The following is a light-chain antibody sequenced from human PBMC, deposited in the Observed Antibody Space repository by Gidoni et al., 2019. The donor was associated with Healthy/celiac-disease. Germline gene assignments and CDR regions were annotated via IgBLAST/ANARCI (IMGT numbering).Light chain of an antibody. CDR2: QDS. J-gene: IGLJ2*01. V-gene: IGLV3-1*01. CDR3: QAWDSRGVV. Sequence: SYELTQPPSVSVSPGQTASITCSGDKLGDNYACWYQQKQGQSPVLVIYQDSKRPSGIPERFSGANSGNTATLTISGTQAMDEADYYCQAWDSRGVVFGGGTKLTVL. CDR1: KLGDNY.